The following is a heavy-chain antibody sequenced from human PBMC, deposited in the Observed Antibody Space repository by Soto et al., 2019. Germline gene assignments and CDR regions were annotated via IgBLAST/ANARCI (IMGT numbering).Heavy chain of an antibody. V-gene: IGHV3-53*02. J-gene: IGHJ4*02. CDR3: ARRYIVGVTGDY. D-gene: IGHD1-26*01. Sequence: EVQLVETGGGMIQPGGSLRLSCAVSGFSVSSNYMSWVRQAPGKGLEWVSLIYSGGTTSYADSVKGRFIISRDSSKNTLFLQMNSLRVEDTAVYYCARRYIVGVTGDYSGQGTLVTVSS. CDR1: GFSVSSNY. CDR2: IYSGGTT.